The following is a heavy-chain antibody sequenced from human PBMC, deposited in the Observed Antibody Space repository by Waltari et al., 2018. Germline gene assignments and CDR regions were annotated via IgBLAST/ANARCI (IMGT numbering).Heavy chain of an antibody. D-gene: IGHD2-2*01. V-gene: IGHV3-21*01. CDR1: GLSFGTYN. J-gene: IGHJ4*02. CDR3: VRENCSVTSCFKHFDY. Sequence: EGQLVESGGGLVKPGGSLRLSCAASGLSFGTYNMNWGRQAPGKGLEGVSYISSSSAYKYYADSLKGLFAISRENAKNLLFLQMNSLRADDTAVYYCVRENCSVTSCFKHFDYWGRGILVTVSS. CDR2: ISSSSAYK.